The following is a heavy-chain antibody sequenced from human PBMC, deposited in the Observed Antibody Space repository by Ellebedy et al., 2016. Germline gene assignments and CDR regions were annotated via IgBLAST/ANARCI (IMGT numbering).Heavy chain of an antibody. V-gene: IGHV3-43*01. J-gene: IGHJ4*02. CDR3: AKEDSGSFFSPGGY. CDR1: GFTFVDFS. CDR2: IGRDGDTA. D-gene: IGHD3-10*01. Sequence: GESLKISCAASGFTFVDFSMHWVRQAPGKGLEWVALIGRDGDTAYYADALKGRFTISRDNSKNSLYLQMNSLRIEDSAFYLCAKEDSGSFFSPGGYWGQGTLVTVSS.